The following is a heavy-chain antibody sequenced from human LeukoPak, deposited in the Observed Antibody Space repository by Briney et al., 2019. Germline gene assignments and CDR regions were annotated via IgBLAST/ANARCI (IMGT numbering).Heavy chain of an antibody. V-gene: IGHV3-23*01. J-gene: IGHJ6*03. CDR2: ISGSGGST. CDR1: GFTFSSYA. D-gene: IGHD4-17*01. Sequence: GGSPRLSCAASGFTFSSYAMSWVRQAPGKGLEWVSAISGSGGSTYYADSVKGRFTIPRDNSKNTLYLQMNSLRAEDRAVYYCAKVVDYGDYYYYCMDVWGKGTTVTVSS. CDR3: AKVVDYGDYYYYCMDV.